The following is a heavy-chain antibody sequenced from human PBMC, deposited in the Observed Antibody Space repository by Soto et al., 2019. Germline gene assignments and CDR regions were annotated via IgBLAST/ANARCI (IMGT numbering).Heavy chain of an antibody. CDR3: ARLSGYSSRYYYGIDI. V-gene: IGHV5-51*01. J-gene: IGHJ6*02. D-gene: IGHD5-12*01. CDR1: GDSFSNSW. Sequence: GESLKISCKGSGDSFSNSWIGWVRQMPGKGLEWMGIIHADDSDTRYTPSFQGQVTFSADRSISTTYLQWARLKASDTATYYCARLSGYSSRYYYGIDIWGQGTTVTVSS. CDR2: IHADDSDT.